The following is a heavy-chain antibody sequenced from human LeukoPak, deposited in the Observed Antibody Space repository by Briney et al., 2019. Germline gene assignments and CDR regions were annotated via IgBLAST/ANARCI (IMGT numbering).Heavy chain of an antibody. J-gene: IGHJ4*02. D-gene: IGHD6-19*01. CDR3: TRDLHPNGWSDFDS. Sequence: GGSLRLSCVATGFTFGSCGMHWVRQAPGKGLEWLAIIWYDGNKKYYADSVKGRFTISRDNSKNTLYLQMNSLRVEDTAIYYCTRDLHPNGWSDFDSWGQGVLVTVSS. CDR2: IWYDGNKK. V-gene: IGHV3-33*01. CDR1: GFTFGSCG.